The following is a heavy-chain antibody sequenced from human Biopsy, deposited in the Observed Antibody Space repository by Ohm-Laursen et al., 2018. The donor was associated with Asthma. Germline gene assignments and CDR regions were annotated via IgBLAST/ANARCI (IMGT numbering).Heavy chain of an antibody. CDR2: ISYTGSA. CDR3: ARHWDWGSFFDY. CDR1: GGSMSSSSYY. D-gene: IGHD7-27*01. J-gene: IGHJ4*03. Sequence: TLSLTCTVSGGSMSSSSYYWGWIRQPPGKGLEWMGSISYTGSAYHNPSLKSRVTISVDTSKNHFSLKLSSVTAADTAVYYCARHWDWGSFFDYWGPGTTVSVST. V-gene: IGHV4-39*01.